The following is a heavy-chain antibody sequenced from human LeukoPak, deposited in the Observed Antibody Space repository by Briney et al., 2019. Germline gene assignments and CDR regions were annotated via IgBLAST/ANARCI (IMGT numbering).Heavy chain of an antibody. D-gene: IGHD3-10*01. CDR1: GGSISSTNW. J-gene: IGHJ4*02. Sequence: SGTLSLTCAVSGGSISSTNWWSWVRQPPGKGLEWIGYIDYSGATNYNPSLKSRVTMSVDTSKRQFSLKLSSVTAADTAVYYCARVGSYCFDYWGQGTLVTFSS. CDR3: ARVGSYCFDY. CDR2: IDYSGAT. V-gene: IGHV4-4*02.